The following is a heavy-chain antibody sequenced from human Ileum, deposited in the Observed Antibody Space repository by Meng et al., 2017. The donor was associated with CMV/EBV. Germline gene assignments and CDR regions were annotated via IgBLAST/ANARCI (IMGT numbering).Heavy chain of an antibody. CDR2: IYRGDDK. V-gene: IGHV2-5*02. CDR1: EVSPRTRGEG. D-gene: IGHD1-26*01. J-gene: IGHJ4*02. Sequence: PLKCSRTTLVKPTPTLKPPCTVPEVSPRTRGEGVGWIRPPTGKALAWLALIYRGDDKRYSPSLNSRLTIAKDTSKNEVVLTLTNMGPIDTGTYYCAHFVGGYYPSRPDYWGQGTLVTVSS. CDR3: AHFVGGYYPSRPDY.